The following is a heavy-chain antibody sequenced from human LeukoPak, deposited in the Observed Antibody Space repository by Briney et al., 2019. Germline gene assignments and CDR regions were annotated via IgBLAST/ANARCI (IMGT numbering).Heavy chain of an antibody. D-gene: IGHD3/OR15-3a*01. V-gene: IGHV4-59*08. CDR2: IYYSGST. J-gene: IGHJ4*02. CDR1: GGSISSYY. Sequence: PSETLSLTCTVSGGSISSYYWNWIRRPPGKGLEWIGYIYYSGSTNYNPSLKSRVTISVDTSKNQFSLKLSSVTAADTAVYFCARRRGLDYDNWGQGTLVTVSS. CDR3: ARRRGLDYDN.